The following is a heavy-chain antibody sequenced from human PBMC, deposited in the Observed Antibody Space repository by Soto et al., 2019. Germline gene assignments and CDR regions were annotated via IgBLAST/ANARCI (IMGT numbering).Heavy chain of an antibody. J-gene: IGHJ6*01. V-gene: IGHV1-18*01. CDR3: AMVDVYVTPSPQDV. Sequence: QLVQSGAEVKNPGASVKVSCKASGYTFTRYGIGWARQAPGQGLEWMGWINTYNGNTNYAQNVQGRVTLTTDTSTSTAYMELRSLRSNDTAIYYCAMVDVYVTPSPQDVW. D-gene: IGHD3-16*01. CDR1: GYTFTRYG. CDR2: INTYNGNT.